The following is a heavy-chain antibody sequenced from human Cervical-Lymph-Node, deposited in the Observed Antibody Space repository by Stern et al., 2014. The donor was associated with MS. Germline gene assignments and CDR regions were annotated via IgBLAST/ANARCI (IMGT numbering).Heavy chain of an antibody. D-gene: IGHD6-19*01. Sequence: QDQLVQSGAEVKKPGASVKVSCRASGYTFTSHGITWVRQAPGQGLEWMGWISVYTVNTNYAKKRQGTVTMTTDIYTDTVYMELRSLRSDDTAIYYCARDTSGWYGDYWGQGTLVTVSS. CDR1: GYTFTSHG. V-gene: IGHV1-18*01. CDR3: ARDTSGWYGDY. CDR2: ISVYTVNT. J-gene: IGHJ4*02.